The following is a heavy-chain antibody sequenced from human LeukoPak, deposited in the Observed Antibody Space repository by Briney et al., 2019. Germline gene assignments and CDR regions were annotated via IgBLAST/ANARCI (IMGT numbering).Heavy chain of an antibody. Sequence: PGGSLRLSCAASGFTFTSYAMNWVRQAPGKGLEWVAVISYDGSSKYYADSVKGRFTISRDNFKNTLYLQMNSLKPEDTAVYYCSSLGLAVAPNWVDPWGQGTLVTVSS. J-gene: IGHJ5*02. CDR2: ISYDGSSK. D-gene: IGHD6-19*01. CDR1: GFTFTSYA. CDR3: SSLGLAVAPNWVDP. V-gene: IGHV3-30*03.